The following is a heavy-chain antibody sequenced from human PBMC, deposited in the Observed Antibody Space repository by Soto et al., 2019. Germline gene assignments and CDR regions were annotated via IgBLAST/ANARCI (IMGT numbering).Heavy chain of an antibody. Sequence: SETLSLTCTVPGGSITNFHWSWIRQPPGKGLEWIGYVYFSGSTKYNPSVKSRVTMSIDTSKNEFSLRLISVTAADSAAYFCAAYDSEGYFDYWGQGALVTVS. CDR3: AAYDSEGYFDY. CDR1: GGSITNFH. J-gene: IGHJ4*02. V-gene: IGHV4-59*01. D-gene: IGHD3-22*01. CDR2: VYFSGST.